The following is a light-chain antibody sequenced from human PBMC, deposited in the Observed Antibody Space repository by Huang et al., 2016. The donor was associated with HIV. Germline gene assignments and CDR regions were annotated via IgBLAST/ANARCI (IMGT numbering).Light chain of an antibody. J-gene: IGKJ1*01. CDR1: QGVSSY. Sequence: EILLKQSPATLSLSPGERATLSCRASQGVSSYLAWYQQKPGQAPRLLIYDASNRATGIPARFSGSGSGTDFPLTISSLEPEDFAVYYCQQRSNWPWAFGQGTKVEIK. CDR3: QQRSNWPWA. CDR2: DAS. V-gene: IGKV3-11*01.